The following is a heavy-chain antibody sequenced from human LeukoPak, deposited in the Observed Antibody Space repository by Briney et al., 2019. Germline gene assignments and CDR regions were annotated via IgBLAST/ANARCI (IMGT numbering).Heavy chain of an antibody. CDR2: ISGSGGST. D-gene: IGHD2-21*02. CDR3: VKLRVLATAVVPPDFDY. CDR1: GFTFSSYA. Sequence: PGGSLRLSCAASGFTFSSYAMSWVRQAPGKGLEWVSAISGSGGSTYYADSVKGRFTISRDNSKNTLYLQMNSLRAEDTAVYYCVKLRVLATAVVPPDFDYWGQGTLVTVSS. J-gene: IGHJ4*02. V-gene: IGHV3-23*01.